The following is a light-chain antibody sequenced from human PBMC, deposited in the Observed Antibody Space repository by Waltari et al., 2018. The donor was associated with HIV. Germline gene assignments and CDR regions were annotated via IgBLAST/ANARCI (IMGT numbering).Light chain of an antibody. Sequence: QSVLTQPPSASGTPGPRVTISCSGSSSNIGNDNVYLYQQPPGTAPKLLIYKNYQRPSGVPDRFAGSKSGTSASLAISGLRSEDEADYYCVGWDASLSAYVFGTGTKVTIL. CDR1: SSNIGNDN. CDR3: VGWDASLSAYV. CDR2: KNY. J-gene: IGLJ1*01. V-gene: IGLV1-47*01.